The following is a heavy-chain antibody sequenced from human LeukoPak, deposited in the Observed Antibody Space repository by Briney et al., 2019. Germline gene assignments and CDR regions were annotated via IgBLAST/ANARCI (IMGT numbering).Heavy chain of an antibody. Sequence: GGSLRLSCAASGFTVSSNYMSWVRQAPGKGLEWVSIIYSGGSTYYADSVKGRFTISRDNAKNSLYLQMNSLRAEDTAVYYCARAMSAWGVAFDIWGQGTMVTVSS. J-gene: IGHJ3*02. CDR3: ARAMSAWGVAFDI. D-gene: IGHD3-16*01. V-gene: IGHV3-66*01. CDR2: IYSGGST. CDR1: GFTVSSNY.